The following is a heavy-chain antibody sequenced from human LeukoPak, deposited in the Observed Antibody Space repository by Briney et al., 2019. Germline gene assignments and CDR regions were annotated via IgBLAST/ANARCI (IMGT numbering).Heavy chain of an antibody. D-gene: IGHD3-10*01. CDR3: ARAHYYGSGSYYHY. Sequence: PSETLSLTCAVYGRSFSGYYWSWLRQPPGKGLEGIGEINHSGSTNYNPSLESRVTISVDTSKNQFSLKLSSGTAADTAAYYCARAHYYGSGSYYHYWGEGTLVTVSS. CDR2: INHSGST. V-gene: IGHV4-34*01. J-gene: IGHJ4*02. CDR1: GRSFSGYY.